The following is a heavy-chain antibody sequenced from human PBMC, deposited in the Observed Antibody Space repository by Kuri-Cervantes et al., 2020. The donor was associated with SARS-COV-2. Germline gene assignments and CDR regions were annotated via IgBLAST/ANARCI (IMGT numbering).Heavy chain of an antibody. CDR1: GYTFTSYG. J-gene: IGHJ4*02. Sequence: ASVKVSCKASGYTFTSYGISWVRQAPGQGLEWTGWINTNTGNPTYAQGFTGRFVFSLDTSVSTAYLQISSLKAEDTAVYYCARGAPMIENPAIHFDYWGQGTLVTVSS. CDR3: ARGAPMIENPAIHFDY. V-gene: IGHV7-4-1*02. D-gene: IGHD3-22*01. CDR2: INTNTGNP.